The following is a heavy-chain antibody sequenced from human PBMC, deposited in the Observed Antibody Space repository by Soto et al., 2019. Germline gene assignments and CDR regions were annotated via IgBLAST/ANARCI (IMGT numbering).Heavy chain of an antibody. V-gene: IGHV3-30*19. CDR3: ARSPFDWNYWYFDN. CDR2: LSADGSNK. Sequence: GGSLRLSCAASGFTFSSYGMHWVRQAPGKGLEWVAVLSADGSNKDYADSVKGRFTISRDNSKDTLYLQMNSLRLEDTAVYYCARSPFDWNYWYFDNWGQGTVVTVSS. J-gene: IGHJ4*02. D-gene: IGHD1-7*01. CDR1: GFTFSSYG.